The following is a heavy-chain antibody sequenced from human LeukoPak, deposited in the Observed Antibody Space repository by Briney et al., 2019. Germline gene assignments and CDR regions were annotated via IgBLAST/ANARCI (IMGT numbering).Heavy chain of an antibody. CDR1: GFTFSDYY. J-gene: IGHJ3*02. Sequence: PGGSLRLSCAASGFTFSDYYMNWIRQAPGKGLEWVSFISSSSSYTKYADSVKGRFTISRDNAKDSLHLQMNSLRAEDTAMYYCARNILFAFDIWGQGTMVTVSS. V-gene: IGHV3-11*03. CDR3: ARNILFAFDI. CDR2: ISSSSSYT. D-gene: IGHD2/OR15-2a*01.